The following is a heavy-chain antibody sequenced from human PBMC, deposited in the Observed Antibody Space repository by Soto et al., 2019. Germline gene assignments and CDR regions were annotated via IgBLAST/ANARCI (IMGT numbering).Heavy chain of an antibody. D-gene: IGHD6-6*01. V-gene: IGHV3-23*01. CDR2: ISGSGGST. CDR3: AKAIAARGEAQGAFDI. CDR1: GFTFSSYA. J-gene: IGHJ3*02. Sequence: PGGSLRLSCAASGFTFSSYAMSWVRQAPGKGLEWVSAISGSGGSTYYADSVKGRFTISRDNSKNTLYLQMSSLRAEDTAVYYCAKAIAARGEAQGAFDIWGQGTMVTVSS.